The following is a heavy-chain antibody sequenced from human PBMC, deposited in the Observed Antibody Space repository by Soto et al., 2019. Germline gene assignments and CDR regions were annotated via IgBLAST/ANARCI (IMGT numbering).Heavy chain of an antibody. CDR3: ANPASSYYGYFDY. Sequence: EVQLLESGGTLVQPGGSLRLSCAASGFTFSSYAMSWVRQAPGKGLEWVSAISGSGGSTYYADSVKGRFTISRDNSKNMLYLQMNSLRAEDTAVYYCANPASSYYGYFDYWGQGTLVTVSS. D-gene: IGHD3-10*01. CDR2: ISGSGGST. J-gene: IGHJ4*02. CDR1: GFTFSSYA. V-gene: IGHV3-23*01.